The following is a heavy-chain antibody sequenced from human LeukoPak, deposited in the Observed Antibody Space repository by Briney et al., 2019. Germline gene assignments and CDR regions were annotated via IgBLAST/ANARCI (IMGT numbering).Heavy chain of an antibody. D-gene: IGHD5-12*01. CDR2: INPNRGNT. Sequence: ASVKLSCKASGYTFTGYYIHWVRQAPGQGQGWMGWINPNRGNTGYAQKVQGRVTITRDTSIRTAYMELSSPRAEDAAVCYCAMSRGYGGYVNWFDPWGQGTLVTVSS. CDR3: AMSRGYGGYVNWFDP. CDR1: GYTFTGYY. V-gene: IGHV1-8*03. J-gene: IGHJ5*02.